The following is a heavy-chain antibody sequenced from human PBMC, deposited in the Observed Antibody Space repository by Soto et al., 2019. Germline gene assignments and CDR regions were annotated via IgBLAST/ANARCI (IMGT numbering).Heavy chain of an antibody. J-gene: IGHJ4*02. Sequence: PSETLSLTCTVSGGSVSSGNYYWSWIRQPPGKGLEWIGYIYYSGSTNYNPSLKSRVTISVDTSKNQFSLKLSSVTAADTAVYYCARDSRRWLQLPHFDYWGQGTLVTVSS. CDR3: ARDSRRWLQLPHFDY. CDR1: GGSVSSGNYY. V-gene: IGHV4-61*01. CDR2: IYYSGST. D-gene: IGHD5-12*01.